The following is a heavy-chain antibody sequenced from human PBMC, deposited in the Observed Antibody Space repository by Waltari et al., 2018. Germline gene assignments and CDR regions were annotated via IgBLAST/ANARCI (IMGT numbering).Heavy chain of an antibody. CDR2: INGYGVKT. Sequence: EVQVLESGGGLVQPGGSLRLTCAASGFIFNNYAINWVRQAPGKGLEWGSGINGYGVKTYYADSVKGRFTLSRDNSRNTLSLQMNSLRAEDTAVYYCAKAHFYDTSGYIEHWGQGTLVTVSS. J-gene: IGHJ5*02. CDR3: AKAHFYDTSGYIEH. D-gene: IGHD3-22*01. V-gene: IGHV3-23*01. CDR1: GFIFNNYA.